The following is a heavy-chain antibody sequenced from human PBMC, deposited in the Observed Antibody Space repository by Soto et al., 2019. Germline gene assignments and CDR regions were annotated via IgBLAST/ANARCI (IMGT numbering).Heavy chain of an antibody. CDR2: IDPSDSQT. V-gene: IGHV5-10-1*01. D-gene: IGHD3-22*01. CDR1: GYSFAGYW. Sequence: GESLKISCKGSGYSFAGYWITWVRQKPGKGLEWMGRIDPSDSQTYYSPSFRGHVTISVTKSITTVFLQWSSLRASDTAMYYCARQIYDSDTGPNFQYYFDSWGQGTMVTVSS. CDR3: ARQIYDSDTGPNFQYYFDS. J-gene: IGHJ4*03.